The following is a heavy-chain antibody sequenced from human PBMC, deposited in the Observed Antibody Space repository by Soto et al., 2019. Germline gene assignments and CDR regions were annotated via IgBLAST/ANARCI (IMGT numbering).Heavy chain of an antibody. CDR1: GGSVSSNNYY. V-gene: IGHV4-61*01. Sequence: SETLSLTCTVSGGSVSSNNYYWIWIPQAPGKGLEWVGYIYYSGSASYNPALKSRITVSVDTSKNQFSLKLSSVTAADTAVYYCARERTGDPTFFDYWGQGTLVTVSS. CDR2: IYYSGSA. D-gene: IGHD1-1*01. CDR3: ARERTGDPTFFDY. J-gene: IGHJ4*02.